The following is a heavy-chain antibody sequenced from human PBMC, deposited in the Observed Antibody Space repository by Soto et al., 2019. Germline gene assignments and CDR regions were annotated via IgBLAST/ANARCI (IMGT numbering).Heavy chain of an antibody. V-gene: IGHV4-59*01. CDR1: GDSISTYQ. Sequence: SETLSLTCAVSGDSISTYQWSWVRQPPGKGLEWIGYIFSMGGSTYNPSLESRVSMSVDMSKNHFFLNLSSVTAADTAVYYCTRETRRWGPGTLVTVSS. CDR3: TRETRR. CDR2: IFSMGGS. J-gene: IGHJ4*02.